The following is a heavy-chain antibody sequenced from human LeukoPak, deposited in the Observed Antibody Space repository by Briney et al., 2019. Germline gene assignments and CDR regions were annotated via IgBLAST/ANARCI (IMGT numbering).Heavy chain of an antibody. CDR2: IYTSGST. D-gene: IGHD4-23*01. J-gene: IGHJ5*02. V-gene: IGHV4-4*07. Sequence: KPSETLSLTCTVSVGSISSYYWSWIRQPAGKGLGWIGRIYTSGSTNYNTSFKSRVTMSVDTSKNQLSLKLSSVTAADAAVYYCARDNSRDYNWFDAWGQGTLVTVSS. CDR1: VGSISSYY. CDR3: ARDNSRDYNWFDA.